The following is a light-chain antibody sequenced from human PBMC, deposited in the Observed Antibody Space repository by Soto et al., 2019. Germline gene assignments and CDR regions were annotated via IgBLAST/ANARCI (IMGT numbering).Light chain of an antibody. V-gene: IGLV1-40*01. CDR1: RSNIGAASN. J-gene: IGLJ2*01. Sequence: QSVLTQPPSVSGAPGQSVTISCTGSRSNIGAASNVYWYQQLPGAAPKLLFYDNNSRPSGVPDRFSGSKSGTSASLAITGLQAEDEADYYCQSYDFSLTAVVFGGGTKLTVL. CDR2: DNN. CDR3: QSYDFSLTAVV.